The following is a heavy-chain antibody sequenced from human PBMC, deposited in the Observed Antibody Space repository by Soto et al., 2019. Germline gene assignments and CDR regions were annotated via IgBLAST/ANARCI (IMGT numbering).Heavy chain of an antibody. CDR2: IIPIFGTA. D-gene: IGHD3-16*02. CDR1: GGTFSSYA. V-gene: IGHV1-69*13. CDR3: ARGSADYYDYVWGSYRPQFDY. Sequence: SVKVSCKASGGTFSSYAISWVRQAPGQGLEWMGGIIPIFGTANYAQKFQGRVTITADESTSTAYMELSSLRSEDTAVYYCARGSADYYDYVWGSYRPQFDYWGQGTLVTVSS. J-gene: IGHJ4*02.